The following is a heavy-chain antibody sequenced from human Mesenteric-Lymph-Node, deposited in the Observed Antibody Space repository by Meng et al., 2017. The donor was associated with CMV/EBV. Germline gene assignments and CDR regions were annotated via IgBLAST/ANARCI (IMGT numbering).Heavy chain of an antibody. CDR3: ARGDRGGGGSGSSWHGR. J-gene: IGHJ4*02. Sequence: ASVKVSCKASGYTFTDYYIHWVRQAPGQGPQWMGWINSNTGGTNYAQTFQDRVTMTRDTSISTAYMELSKLTSDDTAVYYCARGDRGGGGSGSSWHGRWGQGTLVTVSS. CDR1: GYTFTDYY. D-gene: IGHD6-13*01. CDR2: INSNTGGT. V-gene: IGHV1-2*02.